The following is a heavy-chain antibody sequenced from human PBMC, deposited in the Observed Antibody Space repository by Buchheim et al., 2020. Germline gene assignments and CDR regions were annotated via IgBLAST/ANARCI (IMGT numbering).Heavy chain of an antibody. CDR1: GYTFTGYY. Sequence: QVQLVQSGAEVKKPGASVKVSCKASGYTFTGYYMHWVRQAPGQGLEWMGWINPNSGGTNYAQKFQGWVTMTRDTSISTAYMELSRLRPDDTAVYYCARELAHVGFGDPNNWFDPWGQGTL. D-gene: IGHD3-10*01. J-gene: IGHJ5*02. CDR2: INPNSGGT. CDR3: ARELAHVGFGDPNNWFDP. V-gene: IGHV1-2*04.